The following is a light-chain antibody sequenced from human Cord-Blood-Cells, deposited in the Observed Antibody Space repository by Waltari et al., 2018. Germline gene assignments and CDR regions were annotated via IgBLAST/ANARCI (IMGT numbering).Light chain of an antibody. CDR1: SRAVGRYTY. CDR2: DVS. CDR3: SSYTSSSTRV. Sequence: QSALTPPDSVSGPPAHTVPITSTATSRAVGRYTYLSWYQQHPGKAPKLMIYDVSNRPSGVSNHFSGSKSGNTASLTISGLQAEDEADYYCSSYTSSSTRVFGGGTKLTVL. J-gene: IGLJ3*02. V-gene: IGLV2-14*01.